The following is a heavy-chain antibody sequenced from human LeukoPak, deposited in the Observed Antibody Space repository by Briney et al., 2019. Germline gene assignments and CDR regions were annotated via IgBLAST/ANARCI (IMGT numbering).Heavy chain of an antibody. CDR1: GFTFSSYD. D-gene: IGHD1-26*01. CDR3: ARGRYSGSYVKVPYFDY. J-gene: IGHJ4*02. V-gene: IGHV3-13*01. CDR2: IGTAGDT. Sequence: GGSLRLSCAASGFTFSSYDMHWVRQATGKGLEWVSAIGTAGDTYYPGSVKGRFTISRENAKNSLYLQMNSLRAGDTAVYYCARGRYSGSYVKVPYFDYWGQGTLVTVSS.